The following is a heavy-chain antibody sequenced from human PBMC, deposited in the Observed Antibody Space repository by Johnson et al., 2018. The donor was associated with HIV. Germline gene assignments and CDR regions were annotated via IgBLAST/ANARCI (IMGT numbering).Heavy chain of an antibody. V-gene: IGHV3-66*02. CDR3: ARDWTSSLLTSMASYAFDI. Sequence: MLLVESGGGLVKPGGSLRLSCPASGFTVSSNYMSWVRQAPGKGLEWVSVIYSGGSTYYADSVKGRFTISRDNSKNTLYLQMNSLRAEDTAVYYCARDWTSSLLTSMASYAFDIWGQGTMVTVSS. J-gene: IGHJ3*02. D-gene: IGHD5-18*01. CDR2: IYSGGST. CDR1: GFTVSSNY.